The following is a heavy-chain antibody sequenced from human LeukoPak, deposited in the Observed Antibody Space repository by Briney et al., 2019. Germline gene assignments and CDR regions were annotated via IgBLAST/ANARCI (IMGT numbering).Heavy chain of an antibody. Sequence: ASVKVSCEASGYTFTSYGISWVRQAPGQGLEWMGWISAYNGNTNYAQKLQGRVTMTTDTSTSTAYMELRSLRSDDTAVYYCARDGPHYCSGGSCYSDYWGQGTLVTVSS. CDR1: GYTFTSYG. D-gene: IGHD2-15*01. V-gene: IGHV1-18*04. CDR2: ISAYNGNT. J-gene: IGHJ4*02. CDR3: ARDGPHYCSGGSCYSDY.